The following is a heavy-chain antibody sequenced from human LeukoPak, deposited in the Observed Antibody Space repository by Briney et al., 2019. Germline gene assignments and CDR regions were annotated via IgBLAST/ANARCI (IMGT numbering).Heavy chain of an antibody. Sequence: RQPPGXXXXXFGQINHSRTTNSNPSLKSRVTISVDTSKNQFSLKLSSVTAADTAVYYCAREKAGLGAFDIWGQGTMVTVSS. CDR3: AREKAGLGAFDI. V-gene: IGHV4-34*13. CDR2: INHSRTT. D-gene: IGHD6-13*01. J-gene: IGHJ3*02.